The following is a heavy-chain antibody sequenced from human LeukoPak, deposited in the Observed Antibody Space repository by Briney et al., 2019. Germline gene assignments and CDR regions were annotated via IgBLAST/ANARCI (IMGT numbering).Heavy chain of an antibody. D-gene: IGHD6-19*01. CDR2: SRNKANSYIT. V-gene: IGHV3-72*01. Sequence: PGGSLRLSCAASGLIFSDHYMDWVRQAPGKGLEWVGRSRNKANSYITEYAASVEGRFTISRDDSKNSLYLQMNSLRAEDTAVYYCARGGSSGWYYFDYWGQGTLVTVSS. CDR1: GLIFSDHY. CDR3: ARGGSSGWYYFDY. J-gene: IGHJ4*02.